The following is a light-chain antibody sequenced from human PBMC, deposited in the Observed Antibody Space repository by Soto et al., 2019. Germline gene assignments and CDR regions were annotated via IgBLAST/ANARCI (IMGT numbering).Light chain of an antibody. CDR3: CSLAGGNIFRV. Sequence: QSALTPPRSVSGSPGQSVTISCTGTSSDVGGYNYVSWYQHHPGKAPKFIIFDVSSRPSGVPDRFSGSKSGNTAYLTISGLQAEDEADYYCCSLAGGNIFRVFGGGTKLTVL. J-gene: IGLJ2*01. CDR2: DVS. V-gene: IGLV2-11*01. CDR1: SSDVGGYNY.